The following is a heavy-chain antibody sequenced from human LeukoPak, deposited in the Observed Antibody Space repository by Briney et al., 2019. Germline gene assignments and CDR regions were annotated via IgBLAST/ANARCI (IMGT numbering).Heavy chain of an antibody. V-gene: IGHV3-7*01. J-gene: IGHJ4*02. D-gene: IGHD5-12*01. CDR1: GFTFGTYW. CDR2: IKYDGSEK. Sequence: GSLRLSCVGSGFTFGTYWMTWVRQAPGKGLEWVANIKYDGSEKYYVDSVKGRFTISRDNAKNSLYLQMNSLRVEDTAVYYCARDVGLSGYDLNDYWGQGTLVTVSS. CDR3: ARDVGLSGYDLNDY.